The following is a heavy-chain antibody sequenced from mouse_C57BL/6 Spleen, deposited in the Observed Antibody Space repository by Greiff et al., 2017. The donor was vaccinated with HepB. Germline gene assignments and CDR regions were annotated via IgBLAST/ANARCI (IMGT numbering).Heavy chain of an antibody. CDR2: INPNNGGT. V-gene: IGHV1-18*01. Sequence: EVQLQQSGPELMKPGASVKIPCKASGYTFTDYNMDWVKQSHGKSLEWIGDINPNNGGTIYNQKFKGKATLTVDKSSSTAYMELRSLTSEDTAVDDCARWEYYGSSYWYFDVWGTGTTVTVSS. J-gene: IGHJ1*03. CDR3: ARWEYYGSSYWYFDV. D-gene: IGHD1-1*01. CDR1: GYTFTDYN.